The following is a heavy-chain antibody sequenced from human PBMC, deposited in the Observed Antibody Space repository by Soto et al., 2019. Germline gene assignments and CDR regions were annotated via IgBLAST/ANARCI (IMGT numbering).Heavy chain of an antibody. D-gene: IGHD1-1*01. CDR2: MNPNSGNT. Sequence: QVQLVQSGTEVKKPGASVKVSCKASGYTFTSYDINWVRQATGQGLEWMGWMNPNSGNTGYAQKFQGRVTMTRNTSISTAYMELSSLKSEDTAVYYCARERTGTTSMDVWGQGTTVTVSS. J-gene: IGHJ6*02. CDR1: GYTFTSYD. CDR3: ARERTGTTSMDV. V-gene: IGHV1-8*01.